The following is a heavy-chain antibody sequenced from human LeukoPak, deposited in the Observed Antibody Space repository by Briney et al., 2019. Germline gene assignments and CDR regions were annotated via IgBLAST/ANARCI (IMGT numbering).Heavy chain of an antibody. CDR3: AMYSSSSVDYYYYYMDV. Sequence: SVEVSCKASGGTFSSYAISWVRQAPGQGLEWMGRIIPIFGTANYAQKFQGRVTITTDESTSTAYMELSSLRSEDTAVYYCAMYSSSSVDYYYYYMDVWGKGTTVTVSS. CDR2: IIPIFGTA. D-gene: IGHD6-6*01. J-gene: IGHJ6*03. CDR1: GGTFSSYA. V-gene: IGHV1-69*05.